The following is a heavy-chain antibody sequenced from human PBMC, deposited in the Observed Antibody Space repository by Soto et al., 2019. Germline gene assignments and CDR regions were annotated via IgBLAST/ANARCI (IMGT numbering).Heavy chain of an antibody. V-gene: IGHV1-18*04. CDR3: ARDQNFFDSRGYYEP. Sequence: QIQLVQSAAEVKKPGASVKVSCKTSGYTFVSYGISWVRQAPGQGLEWMGWISPYNGNTNFAQRFRGRVTLTTDTSTDIVYTELGTLKSDNTAVYYCARDQNFFDSRGYYEPWGQGTLITVSS. CDR1: GYTFVSYG. CDR2: ISPYNGNT. J-gene: IGHJ5*02. D-gene: IGHD3-22*01.